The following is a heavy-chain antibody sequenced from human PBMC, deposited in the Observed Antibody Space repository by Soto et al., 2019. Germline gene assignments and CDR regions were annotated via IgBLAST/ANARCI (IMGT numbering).Heavy chain of an antibody. CDR1: GFTFSSYW. V-gene: IGHV3-7*01. D-gene: IGHD3-22*01. CDR2: IKQDGSEK. Sequence: PGGSLRLSCAASGFTFSSYWMSWVRQAPGKGLEWVANIKQDGSEKYYVDSVKGRFTISRDNAKNSLYLQMNSLRAEDTAVYYCARETYYYDSSGYYSGLRYYYYGMDVWGQGTTVTI. J-gene: IGHJ6*02. CDR3: ARETYYYDSSGYYSGLRYYYYGMDV.